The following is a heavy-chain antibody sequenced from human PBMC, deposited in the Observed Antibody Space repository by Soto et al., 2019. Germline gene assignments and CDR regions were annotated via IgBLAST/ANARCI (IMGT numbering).Heavy chain of an antibody. D-gene: IGHD3-16*01. V-gene: IGHV1-8*01. CDR2: MNRNSGNT. Sequence: QVQLVQSGAEVKKPGASVKVSCKASGYTFTSSDINWVRLATGQGLEWMGWMNRNSGNTAYAQKLQGRVTMTRNTSISTAYMELSSLRAEDTAVHYCARLRQDYAVAWGQGTLVTVSS. J-gene: IGHJ5*02. CDR3: ARLRQDYAVA. CDR1: GYTFTSSD.